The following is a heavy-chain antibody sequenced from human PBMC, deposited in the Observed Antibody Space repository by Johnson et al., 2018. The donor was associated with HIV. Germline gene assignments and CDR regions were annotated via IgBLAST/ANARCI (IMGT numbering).Heavy chain of an antibody. CDR3: ARTGYSSSWYRNHDAFDI. Sequence: EVQLVESGGGLVQPGGSLILSCAASGFTFNTYWMSWVRQAPGKGLEWVANIKQDGTEKYYVDSVKGRFTISRDNAKNSLYLQMNSLRAEDTAVYYCARTGYSSSWYRNHDAFDIWGQGTMVTVSS. V-gene: IGHV3-7*04. J-gene: IGHJ3*02. CDR1: GFTFNTYW. CDR2: IKQDGTEK. D-gene: IGHD6-13*01.